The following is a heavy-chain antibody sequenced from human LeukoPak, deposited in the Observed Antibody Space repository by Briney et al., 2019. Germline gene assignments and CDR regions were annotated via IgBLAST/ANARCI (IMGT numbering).Heavy chain of an antibody. V-gene: IGHV1-2*02. D-gene: IGHD3-22*01. CDR1: GYTFTGYY. CDR3: ERVTEIFDSSGYYGDPFDY. Sequence: SSVKVSFKASGYTFTGYYMHCVRQAAGQGVEGMGWINPNRGGTNYAQKFQGRVTMTRETSISTAYMELSRLRSDETAVYYCERVTEIFDSSGYYGDPFDYWGQGTLVTVSS. CDR2: INPNRGGT. J-gene: IGHJ4*02.